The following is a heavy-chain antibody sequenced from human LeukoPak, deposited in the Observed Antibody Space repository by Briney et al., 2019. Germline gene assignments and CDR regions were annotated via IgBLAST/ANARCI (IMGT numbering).Heavy chain of an antibody. D-gene: IGHD6-19*01. J-gene: IGHJ4*02. CDR2: IYYSGST. CDR1: GGSISSYY. V-gene: IGHV4-59*01. CDR3: ASIAVAGTSLPN. Sequence: SETLSLTCTVSGGSISSYYWSWIRQPPGKGLEWIGYIYYSGSTNYNPSLKSRVTISVDTSKNQFSLKLSSVTAADTAVYYCASIAVAGTSLPNWGQGTLVTVSS.